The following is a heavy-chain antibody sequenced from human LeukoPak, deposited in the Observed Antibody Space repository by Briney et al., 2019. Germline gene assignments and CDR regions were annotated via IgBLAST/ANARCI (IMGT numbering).Heavy chain of an antibody. Sequence: GGSLRLSCAASGFTLSSYSMNWVRQAPGKGLEWVSYISYSSTSILYADSVKGRFTISRDNAKNSLYLQMNSLRAEDTAVYYCAREMAASYMDVWGKGTTVTVSS. CDR3: AREMAASYMDV. V-gene: IGHV3-48*04. CDR1: GFTLSSYS. J-gene: IGHJ6*03. D-gene: IGHD2-8*01. CDR2: ISYSSTSI.